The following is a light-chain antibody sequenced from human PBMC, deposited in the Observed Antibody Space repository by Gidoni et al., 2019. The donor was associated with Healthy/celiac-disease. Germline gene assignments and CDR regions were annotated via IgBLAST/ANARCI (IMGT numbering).Light chain of an antibody. J-gene: IGKJ1*01. CDR2: AAS. Sequence: DSQMTQSPSSLSASVGDRVTITCRASQSISSYLNWYQQKPGKAPKLLIYAASSLQSGVPSRFSGSGSGTDFTLTISSLQSEDFATYYCQQNYSNPRRFXXXTKVEIK. V-gene: IGKV1-39*01. CDR1: QSISSY. CDR3: QQNYSNPRR.